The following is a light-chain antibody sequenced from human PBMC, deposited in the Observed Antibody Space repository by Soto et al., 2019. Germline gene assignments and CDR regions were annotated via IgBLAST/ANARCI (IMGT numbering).Light chain of an antibody. CDR2: DAS. CDR3: QQFKSYPLT. Sequence: AIQLTQSPSSLSASVGDRVTITCRASQGISSALAWYQQKPGQAPKLLIYDASSLESGVPSRFSGSASGTDFTLTINSLQPEDFATDYCQQFKSYPLTFGGGTKVDIK. CDR1: QGISSA. J-gene: IGKJ4*01. V-gene: IGKV1-13*02.